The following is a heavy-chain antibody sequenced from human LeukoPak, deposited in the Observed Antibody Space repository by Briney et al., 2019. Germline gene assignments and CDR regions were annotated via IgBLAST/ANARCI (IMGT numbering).Heavy chain of an antibody. CDR3: ARDGVAGGFDY. J-gene: IGHJ4*02. CDR1: GFTFSTYV. D-gene: IGHD6-19*01. CDR2: IHYDGSYK. V-gene: IGHV3-30*02. Sequence: GGSLRLSCAASGFTFSTYVMNWVRQAPGKGLEWVASIHYDGSYKYYADSVKGRFTISRDNSKNTLSLQMNSLRAEDTAVYYCARDGVAGGFDYWGQGILVTVSS.